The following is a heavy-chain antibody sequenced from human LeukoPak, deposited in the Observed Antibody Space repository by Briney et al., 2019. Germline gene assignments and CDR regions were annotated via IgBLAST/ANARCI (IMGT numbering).Heavy chain of an antibody. CDR2: ISSSGGTI. Sequence: GGSLRLSCAASGFTFSDYYMSWIRQAPGKGLEWVSYISSSGGTIHYADSVKGRFTISRDNAKNSLFLQMNSLRAEDTAVYYCWGSTSSNFDYWGQGTLVTVSS. CDR3: WGSTSSNFDY. J-gene: IGHJ4*02. CDR1: GFTFSDYY. V-gene: IGHV3-11*01. D-gene: IGHD2-2*01.